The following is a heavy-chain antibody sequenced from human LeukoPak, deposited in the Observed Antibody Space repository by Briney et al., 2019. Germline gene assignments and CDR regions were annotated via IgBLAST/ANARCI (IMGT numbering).Heavy chain of an antibody. CDR1: GYSFTGYY. D-gene: IGHD6-19*01. V-gene: IGHV1-2*02. J-gene: IGHJ4*02. CDR2: INPKSGGT. Sequence: ASVKVSCKASGYSFTGYYLDWVRQAPGQGLEWMGWINPKSGGTNYAQKFPGRVTMTRDTSISTAYMELSSLRSDYTAIYYCARRVFSGWGYYFGYWGQGTLVTVSS. CDR3: ARRVFSGWGYYFGY.